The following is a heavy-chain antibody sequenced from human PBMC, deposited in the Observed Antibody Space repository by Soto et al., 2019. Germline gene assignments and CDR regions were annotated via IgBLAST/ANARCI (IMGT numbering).Heavy chain of an antibody. CDR1: GYTFTGYY. V-gene: IGHV1-2*04. Sequence: ASVKVSCKASGYTFTGYYMHWVRQAPGQGLEWMGWINPNSGGTNYAQKFQGWVTMTRDTSISTAYMELSRLRSDDTAVYYCARPLGTTVTTSNAGNAFDIWGQGTMVTVSS. J-gene: IGHJ3*02. CDR2: INPNSGGT. D-gene: IGHD4-17*01. CDR3: ARPLGTTVTTSNAGNAFDI.